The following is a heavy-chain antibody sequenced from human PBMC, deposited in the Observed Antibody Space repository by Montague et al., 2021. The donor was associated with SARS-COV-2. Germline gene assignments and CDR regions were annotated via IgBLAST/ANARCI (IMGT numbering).Heavy chain of an antibody. CDR1: GFALGGHS. CDR2: ISHDGTIE. Sequence: SLRLSCAASGFALGGHSVHWVRQAPGRGLVWLGDISHDGTIEDYADPVKGRFAISRDNAENTVYLQMNSLRAEDTAVYYCARDAYKAAWYFDLWGRGTLVTVSS. J-gene: IGHJ4*02. D-gene: IGHD3-16*01. V-gene: IGHV3-30*03. CDR3: ARDAYKAAWYFDL.